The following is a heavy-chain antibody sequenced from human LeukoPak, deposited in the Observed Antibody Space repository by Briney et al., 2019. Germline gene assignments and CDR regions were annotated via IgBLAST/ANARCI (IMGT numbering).Heavy chain of an antibody. CDR1: GFTFSSYA. CDR2: ISGSGGST. D-gene: IGHD2-15*01. Sequence: GGSLRLSCAASGFTFSSYAMSWVRQAPGKGLEWVSAISGSGGSTYYADSVKGRFTISRDNSKNTLYLQMNSLRAEDTAVYYCARNPRCGRYCDSGYYYYMGVWGKGTTVTVSS. CDR3: ARNPRCGRYCDSGYYYYMGV. J-gene: IGHJ6*03. V-gene: IGHV3-23*01.